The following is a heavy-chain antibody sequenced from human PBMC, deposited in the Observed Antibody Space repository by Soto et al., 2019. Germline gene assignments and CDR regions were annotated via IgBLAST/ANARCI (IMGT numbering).Heavy chain of an antibody. D-gene: IGHD4-17*01. J-gene: IGHJ5*02. CDR2: IYDSGST. Sequence: SETLSLTCTVSGDSINSYSWTWIRQPPVKGLEWIGYIYDSGSTNYNPSLKSRVTISVDTSKNQFSLKLTSVTAAETAMYYCAREAGVRSPFDPWGQGTLVTVS. V-gene: IGHV4-59*01. CDR1: GDSINSYS. CDR3: AREAGVRSPFDP.